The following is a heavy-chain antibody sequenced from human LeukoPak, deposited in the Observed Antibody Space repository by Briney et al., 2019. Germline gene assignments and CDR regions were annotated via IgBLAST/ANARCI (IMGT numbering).Heavy chain of an antibody. CDR2: IYYSGST. CDR1: GGSISSGGYY. Sequence: SQTLSLTCTVSGGSISSGGYYWSWIRQHPGKGLEWIGYIYYSGSTYYNPSLKSRVTISVDTSKNQFSLKLSSVTAADTAVYYCARGSLTPGIAAADVFDYWGQGTLVTVSS. CDR3: ARGSLTPGIAAADVFDY. V-gene: IGHV4-31*03. J-gene: IGHJ4*02. D-gene: IGHD6-13*01.